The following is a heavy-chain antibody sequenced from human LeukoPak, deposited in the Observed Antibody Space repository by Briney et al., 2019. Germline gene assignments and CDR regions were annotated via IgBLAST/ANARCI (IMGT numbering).Heavy chain of an antibody. J-gene: IGHJ4*02. CDR2: MNAKSGDS. D-gene: IGHD3-10*01. V-gene: IGHV1-8*01. CDR1: GYTFTSYG. CDR3: ARGGTYLPFGY. Sequence: GASVKVSCTASGYTFTSYGINWVRQATGQGLEWMGWMNAKSGDSGYAQNFQGRVTMTRNSSISTAYMELSSLRSEDTAIYYCARGGTYLPFGYWGQGTLVTVSS.